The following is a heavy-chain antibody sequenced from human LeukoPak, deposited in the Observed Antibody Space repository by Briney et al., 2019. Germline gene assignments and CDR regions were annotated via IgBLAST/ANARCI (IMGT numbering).Heavy chain of an antibody. V-gene: IGHV3-43*02. CDR1: GFMFHDYA. CDR3: ARESESSGWYDY. CDR2: ISGDGGST. J-gene: IGHJ4*02. Sequence: GGSLGLSCAAPGFMFHDYAIHWVRQAPGTGLERVSLISGDGGSTFYADSVKGRFTISRDNSKNSLYLQMNSLRSDDTALYYCARESESSGWYDYWGQGTLVTVSS. D-gene: IGHD6-19*01.